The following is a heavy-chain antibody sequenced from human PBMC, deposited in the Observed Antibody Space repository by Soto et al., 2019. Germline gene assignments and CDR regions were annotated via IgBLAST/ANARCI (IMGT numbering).Heavy chain of an antibody. Sequence: ASVKVSCKASGYTFTSYDINWVRQATGQGLEWMGWMNPNSGNTGYAQKFQGRVTMTRNTSISTAYMELSSLRSEDTAVYYCARGVVVPAAKIGYYYYYGMDVWGQGTTVTVSS. J-gene: IGHJ6*02. CDR2: MNPNSGNT. D-gene: IGHD2-2*01. CDR3: ARGVVVPAAKIGYYYYYGMDV. CDR1: GYTFTSYD. V-gene: IGHV1-8*01.